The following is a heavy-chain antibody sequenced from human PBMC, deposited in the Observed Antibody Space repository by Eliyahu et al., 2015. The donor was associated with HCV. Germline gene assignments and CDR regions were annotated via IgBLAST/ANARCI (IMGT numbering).Heavy chain of an antibody. J-gene: IGHJ4*02. CDR1: GFXFSAYW. V-gene: IGHV3-74*01. Sequence: EEQLIESGGGLVQPGESLSLSCSGSGFXFSAYWMHWVRQVPGXGLGWLSRIGSDGTIASYADSVKGRFTISRDNARNTLYLHMNSLTGDDTAVYYCARDXHLTSSGCDFDLWGRGTLLSVSS. D-gene: IGHD3-3*01. CDR2: IGSDGTIA. CDR3: ARDXHLTSSGCDFDL.